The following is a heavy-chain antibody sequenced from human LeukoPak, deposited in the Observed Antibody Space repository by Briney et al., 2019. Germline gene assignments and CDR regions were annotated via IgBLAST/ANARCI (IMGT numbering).Heavy chain of an antibody. Sequence: ETLSLTCTVSGGSISSSSYYWGWVRQAPGKGLEWVSAISGSGGSTYYADSVKGRFTISRDNSKNTLYLQMNSLRAEDTAVYYCAKRYGGNGFDYWGQGTLVTVSS. D-gene: IGHD4-23*01. CDR3: AKRYGGNGFDY. CDR2: ISGSGGST. CDR1: GGSISSSSYY. V-gene: IGHV3-23*01. J-gene: IGHJ4*02.